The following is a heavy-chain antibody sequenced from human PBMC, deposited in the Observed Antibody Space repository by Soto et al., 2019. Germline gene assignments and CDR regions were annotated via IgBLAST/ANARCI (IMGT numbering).Heavy chain of an antibody. CDR3: ARLPWADYGGIFDP. CDR2: IYYSGST. D-gene: IGHD4-17*01. Sequence: SETLSLTCTVSGGSISSYYWSWIRQPPGKGLEWIGYIYYSGSTNYNPSLKSRVTISVDTSKNQFSLKLSSATAADTAMYYCARLPWADYGGIFDPWGQGTQVTVSS. CDR1: GGSISSYY. V-gene: IGHV4-59*01. J-gene: IGHJ5*02.